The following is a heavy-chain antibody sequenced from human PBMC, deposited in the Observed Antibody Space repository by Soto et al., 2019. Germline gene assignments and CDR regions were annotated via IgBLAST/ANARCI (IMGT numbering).Heavy chain of an antibody. D-gene: IGHD3-22*01. J-gene: IGHJ4*02. V-gene: IGHV3-21*01. CDR2: ISSSSTYI. CDR3: AREAYYFYTSGYSY. CDR1: GFTFSSYS. Sequence: EVQLVESGGGLVKPGGSLRLSCAASGFTFSSYSMNWVRQAPGNGLEWVSSISSSSTYIYYADSVKGRFTISRDNAKNSVYLQMNSLRAEDTAVHYCAREAYYFYTSGYSYWGQGTLVTVSS.